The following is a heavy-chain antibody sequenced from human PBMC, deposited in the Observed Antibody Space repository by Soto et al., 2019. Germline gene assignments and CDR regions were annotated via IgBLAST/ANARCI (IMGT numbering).Heavy chain of an antibody. CDR1: GGSISSGDYY. CDR3: ARIYYGGNAGRYFQH. V-gene: IGHV4-30-4*01. J-gene: IGHJ1*01. CDR2: IYYGGST. Sequence: QVQLQESGPGLVKPSQTLSLTCTVSGGSISSGDYYWSWIRQPPGKGLEWIGYIYYGGSTYYNPSLRSRVTIXXDXSXXEFALKLSSVTAADTAGYYWARIYYGGNAGRYFQHWGQGTLVTVSS. D-gene: IGHD4-17*01.